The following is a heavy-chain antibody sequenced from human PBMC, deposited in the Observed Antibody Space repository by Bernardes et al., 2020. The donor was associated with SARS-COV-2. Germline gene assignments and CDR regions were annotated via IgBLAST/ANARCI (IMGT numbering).Heavy chain of an antibody. CDR1: GGSITGYW. CDR3: ARCGYSNSPNYVVDV. Sequence: SETLSLTFSVSGGSITGYWWNWSRQPPGTGLEWIGDVYHSGTTHYNPSLKSRLSISVDTSNGLFSLILNSVTAADTAVYFCARCGYSNSPNYVVDVWGQGTTVTVSS. V-gene: IGHV4-59*01. J-gene: IGHJ6*01. D-gene: IGHD5-18*01. CDR2: VYHSGTT.